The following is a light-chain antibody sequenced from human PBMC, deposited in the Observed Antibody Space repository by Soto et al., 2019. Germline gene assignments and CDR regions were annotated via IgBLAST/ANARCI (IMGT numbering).Light chain of an antibody. J-gene: IGKJ3*01. Sequence: DIQMTQSPSSLSASIGDRVTITCRASQGISTYLAWYQQKPGKVPKLLIYAASTLQSGVPSRFSGSGSGTDFTLTINNLLPEDVATFYCQKHNGAPFTFGPGTKVDI. CDR3: QKHNGAPFT. CDR1: QGISTY. CDR2: AAS. V-gene: IGKV1-27*01.